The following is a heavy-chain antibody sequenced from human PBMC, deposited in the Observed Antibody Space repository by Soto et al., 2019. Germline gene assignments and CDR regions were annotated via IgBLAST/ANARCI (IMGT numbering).Heavy chain of an antibody. V-gene: IGHV3-9*01. CDR2: ISWNSGSI. Sequence: SLRLSCAASGFTFDDYAMHWVRQAPGKGLEWVSGISWNSGSIGYADSVKGRFTISRDNAKNSLYLQMNSLRAEDTALYYCAKVIAVAGAGDYYYYYYGMDVWGQGTTVTVSS. CDR1: GFTFDDYA. CDR3: AKVIAVAGAGDYYYYYYGMDV. J-gene: IGHJ6*02. D-gene: IGHD6-19*01.